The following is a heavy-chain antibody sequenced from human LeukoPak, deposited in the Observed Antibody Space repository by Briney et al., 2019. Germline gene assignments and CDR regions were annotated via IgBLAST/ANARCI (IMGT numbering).Heavy chain of an antibody. Sequence: SQTLSLTCTVSGDSISGADYYWSWIRQPPGKGLEWIAYVYYSGSTYYNPPLKSRLTISVDTSKNQFSLKLNSVTAADTAVYYCARGGGGSSTVTTYWFDPWGQGALVTVSS. CDR3: ARGGGGSSTVTTYWFDP. CDR2: VYYSGST. J-gene: IGHJ5*02. D-gene: IGHD4-17*01. V-gene: IGHV4-30-4*01. CDR1: GDSISGADYY.